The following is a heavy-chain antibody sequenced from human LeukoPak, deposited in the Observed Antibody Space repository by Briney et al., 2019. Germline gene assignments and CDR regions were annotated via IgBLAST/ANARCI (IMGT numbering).Heavy chain of an antibody. CDR3: ARDRRAGYSSGYFDY. J-gene: IGHJ4*02. D-gene: IGHD6-19*01. CDR1: GDSVSSINAA. V-gene: IGHV6-1*01. Sequence: SQTLSLTCALSGDSVSSINAAWNWMRQSPSRGLEWLGRAYYRSKWYYDFAESVKSRITINPDISKNQFSLQLDSVTPEDAAVYYCARDRRAGYSSGYFDYWGQGTLVTVSS. CDR2: AYYRSKWYY.